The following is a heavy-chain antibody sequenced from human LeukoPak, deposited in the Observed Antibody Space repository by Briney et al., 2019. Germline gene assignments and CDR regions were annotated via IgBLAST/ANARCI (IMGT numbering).Heavy chain of an antibody. CDR1: GGSISSYY. CDR2: IYYSGST. J-gene: IGHJ4*02. CDR3: ARDSSGYSSLDY. D-gene: IGHD3-22*01. V-gene: IGHV4-59*12. Sequence: SETLSLTCTVSGGSISSYYWSWIRQPPGKGLEWIGYIYYSGSTYYNPSLKSRVTISVDTSKNQFSLKLSSVTAADTAVYYCARDSSGYSSLDYWGQGTLVTVSS.